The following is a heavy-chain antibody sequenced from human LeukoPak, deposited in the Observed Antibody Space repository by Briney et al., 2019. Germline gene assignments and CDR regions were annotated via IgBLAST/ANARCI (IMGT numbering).Heavy chain of an antibody. V-gene: IGHV3-48*04. CDR2: ISSSSSTI. CDR3: ARGPLRFLEWLGFNWLDP. CDR1: GFTFSSYS. Sequence: GGSLRLSCAASGFTFSSYSMNWVRQAPGKGLEWVSYISSSSSTIYYADSVKGRFTISRDNAKNSLYLQMNSLRAEDTAVYYCARGPLRFLEWLGFNWLDPWGQGTLVTVSS. J-gene: IGHJ5*02. D-gene: IGHD3-3*01.